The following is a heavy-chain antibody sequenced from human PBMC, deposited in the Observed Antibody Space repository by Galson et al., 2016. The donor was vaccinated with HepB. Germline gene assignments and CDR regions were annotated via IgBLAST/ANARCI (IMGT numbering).Heavy chain of an antibody. CDR1: GFTFSSSD. J-gene: IGHJ6*02. CDR2: IGSDGAT. Sequence: SLRLSCAASGFTFSSSDMHWVRQGRGQGLEWVSVIGSDGATYYSDSVKGRFTISRDNAKSSFYLQINSLRAGDTAVYYCARGRYCTTTDCYYYYAMDVWGQGTPVTVSS. V-gene: IGHV3-13*01. CDR3: ARGRYCTTTDCYYYYAMDV. D-gene: IGHD2-8*01.